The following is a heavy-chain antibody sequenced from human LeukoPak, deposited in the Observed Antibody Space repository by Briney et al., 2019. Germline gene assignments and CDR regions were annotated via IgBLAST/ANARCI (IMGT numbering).Heavy chain of an antibody. J-gene: IGHJ5*02. V-gene: IGHV4-59*08. CDR2: IQYSGST. CDR1: GGSISSYY. D-gene: IGHD5-18*01. Sequence: SETLSLTCTVSGGSISSYYWSWIRQPPGKELEWIGYIQYSGSTNYNPSLKSRVTISVDTSKNQFSLKLSSVTAADTAVYYCARSGNVDTASYWFDPWGQGALVTVSS. CDR3: ARSGNVDTASYWFDP.